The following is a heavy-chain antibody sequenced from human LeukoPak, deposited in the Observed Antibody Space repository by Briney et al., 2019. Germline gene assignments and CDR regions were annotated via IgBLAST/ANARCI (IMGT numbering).Heavy chain of an antibody. J-gene: IGHJ4*02. V-gene: IGHV3-23*01. CDR2: ISGSGGST. CDR3: AKAPRYYYDSSGYYFDY. CDR1: GFTFSSYG. Sequence: GGTLRLSCAASGFTFSSYGMSWVRQAPGKGLEWVSAISGSGGSTYYADSVKGRFTISRDNSKNTLYLQMNSLRAEDTAVYYCAKAPRYYYDSSGYYFDYWGQGTLVTVSS. D-gene: IGHD3-22*01.